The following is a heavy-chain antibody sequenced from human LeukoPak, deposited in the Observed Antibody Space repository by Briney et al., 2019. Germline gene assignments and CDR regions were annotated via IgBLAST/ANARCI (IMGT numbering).Heavy chain of an antibody. V-gene: IGHV4-39*02. CDR3: ARDAQTYYYDTSGYYFEY. D-gene: IGHD3-22*01. CDR1: GGSISSSSYN. J-gene: IGHJ4*02. Sequence: SETLSLTCTVSGGSISSSSYNWGWIRQPPGKGLEWIGHIFYRGRTYYNPSLKSRVTISVDTSKNQLSLKLTSVTAADTAVYYCARDAQTYYYDTSGYYFEYWGQGTLVTVSS. CDR2: IFYRGRT.